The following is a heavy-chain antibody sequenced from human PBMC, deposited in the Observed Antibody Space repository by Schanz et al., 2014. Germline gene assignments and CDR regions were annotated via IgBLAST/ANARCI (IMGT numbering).Heavy chain of an antibody. CDR2: IGNGGVTI. V-gene: IGHV3-21*05. CDR3: AKGRFGELRSCDI. J-gene: IGHJ3*02. D-gene: IGHD3-10*01. CDR1: GFNFSSYS. Sequence: EVKMVESGGGLVKPGGSLRLSCAASGFNFSSYSLNWVRQAPGRGLEWVSYIGNGGVTIYYADSVKGRFTISRDNSKNSLYLQMNSLRAEDTAVYYCAKGRFGELRSCDIWGQGTMVTVSS.